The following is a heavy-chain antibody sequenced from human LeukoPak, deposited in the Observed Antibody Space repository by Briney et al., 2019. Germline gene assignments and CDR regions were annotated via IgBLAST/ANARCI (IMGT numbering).Heavy chain of an antibody. CDR3: ARDLVTVTKGFDI. V-gene: IGHV4-59*11. Sequence: SETLTLTCTVSGVSIIDHDWGWIRQPPGKGLEWIGYISYIGSTNYNPSLKSRVTISVDTSKNQFSLKLSSVTAADTAVYYCARDLVTVTKGFDIWGQGTMVSVSS. CDR2: ISYIGST. J-gene: IGHJ3*02. D-gene: IGHD4-17*01. CDR1: GVSIIDHD.